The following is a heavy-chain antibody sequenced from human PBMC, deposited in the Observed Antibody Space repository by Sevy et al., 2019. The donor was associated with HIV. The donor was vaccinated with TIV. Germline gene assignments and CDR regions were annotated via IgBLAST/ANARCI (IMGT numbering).Heavy chain of an antibody. CDR3: ARYLRGVHAGGFDF. CDR2: IDYSGST. V-gene: IGHV4-39*01. CDR1: SGSISSSSYY. Sequence: SENLSLTWTVSSGSISSSSYYWGWIRQPPGKGLEWIGSIDYSGSTYYNPALKSRVTISGDTSKNLFSLNLRSVTAAETAVYYCARYLRGVHAGGFDFWGQGTLVTVSS. D-gene: IGHD2-8*01. J-gene: IGHJ5*01.